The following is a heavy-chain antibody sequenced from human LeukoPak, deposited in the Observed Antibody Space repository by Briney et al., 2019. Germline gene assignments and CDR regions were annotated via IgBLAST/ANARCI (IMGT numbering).Heavy chain of an antibody. D-gene: IGHD3-10*01. CDR3: ARAIREVRGVLWYYYGMDV. J-gene: IGHJ6*02. CDR2: ITHSGST. CDR1: GGSFRGYY. V-gene: IGHV4-34*01. Sequence: SETLSLTCAVYGGSFRGYYWSWIRQPPGKGLEWIGEITHSGSTNYNPSLKSRVTISVDTSKNQFSLKLSSVTAADTAVYYCARAIREVRGVLWYYYGMDVWGQGTTVTVSS.